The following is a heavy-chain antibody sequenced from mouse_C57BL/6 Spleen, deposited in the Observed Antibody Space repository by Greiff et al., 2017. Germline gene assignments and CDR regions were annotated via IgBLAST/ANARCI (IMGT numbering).Heavy chain of an antibody. CDR3: ARGGSYYGYFDY. CDR1: GYTFTSYW. D-gene: IGHD1-1*01. CDR2: IHPNSGST. V-gene: IGHV1-64*01. Sequence: QVQLQQSGAELVKPGASVKLSCKASGYTFTSYWMHWVKQRPGQGLEWIGMIHPNSGSTNYNEKFKSKATLTVDKSSSTAYMQLSSLTSEDSAVYYCARGGSYYGYFDYWGQGTTLTVSS. J-gene: IGHJ2*01.